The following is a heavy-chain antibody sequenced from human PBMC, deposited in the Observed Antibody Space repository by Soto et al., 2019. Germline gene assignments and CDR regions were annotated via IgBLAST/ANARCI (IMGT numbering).Heavy chain of an antibody. J-gene: IGHJ6*02. V-gene: IGHV3-21*01. CDR2: ISSRISYI. Sequence: PWGSLRLSFASSGFTFSSYNMNWVRQAPGKGLECVSSISSRISYIYYADPVKGRFTISRDNAKNSMYLQMNSLRAEATAVYYCARSAGEYSGMDVWGQGTTVTVSS. D-gene: IGHD3-10*01. CDR3: ARSAGEYSGMDV. CDR1: GFTFSSYN.